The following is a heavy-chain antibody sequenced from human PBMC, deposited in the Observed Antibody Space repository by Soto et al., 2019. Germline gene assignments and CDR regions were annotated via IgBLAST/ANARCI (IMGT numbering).Heavy chain of an antibody. CDR3: ARPNARYGILTGYRPDAFDI. CDR2: IYYSGST. V-gene: IGHV4-39*01. CDR1: GGSISSSSYY. Sequence: PSETLSLTCTVSGGSISSSSYYWGWIRQPPGKGLEWIGSIYYSGSTYYNPSLKSRVTISVDTSKNQFSLKLSSVTAADTAVYYCARPNARYGILTGYRPDAFDIWGQGTMVTVSS. D-gene: IGHD3-9*01. J-gene: IGHJ3*02.